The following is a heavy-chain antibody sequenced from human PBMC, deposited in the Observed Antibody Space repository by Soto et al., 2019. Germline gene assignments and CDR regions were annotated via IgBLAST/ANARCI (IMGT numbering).Heavy chain of an antibody. V-gene: IGHV3-74*01. CDR1: GFTVSSYW. D-gene: IGHD1-26*01. CDR3: ASDREAYYFAY. Sequence: EVQRVEYGGGLVQPGGSLRLSCAASGFTVSSYWMHWVRQAPGKGLVWVSRINSDGSSTSYADSVKGRFTISRDNAKNTLYLQMNSLRDEDTAVYYCASDREAYYFAYWVQGTLVTVSS. CDR2: INSDGSST. J-gene: IGHJ4*02.